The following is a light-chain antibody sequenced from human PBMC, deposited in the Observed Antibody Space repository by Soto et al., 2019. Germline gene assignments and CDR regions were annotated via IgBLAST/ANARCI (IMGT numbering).Light chain of an antibody. Sequence: EIVLTQSPGTLSLSPGGRSTLSCRASQSVSSNLAWYQQKAGQAPRLLIYDASNRAAGIPARFSGSGSGTDFTLTISSLEPEDFALYYCQQRSSWPWTFGQGTKVDI. J-gene: IGKJ1*01. V-gene: IGKV3-11*01. CDR3: QQRSSWPWT. CDR1: QSVSSN. CDR2: DAS.